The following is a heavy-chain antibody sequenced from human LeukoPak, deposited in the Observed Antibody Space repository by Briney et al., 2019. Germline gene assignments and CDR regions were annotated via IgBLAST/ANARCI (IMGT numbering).Heavy chain of an antibody. CDR2: INHSGST. J-gene: IGHJ4*02. CDR3: ARSGGRRYYDSSRHFFDY. CDR1: GGSFSGYY. D-gene: IGHD3-22*01. Sequence: SETLSLTCAVYGGSFSGYYWSWIRQPPGKGLEWIGEINHSGSTNYNPSLKSRVTISVDTSKNQFSLKLSSVTAADTAVYYCARSGGRRYYDSSRHFFDYWGQGTLVTVSS. V-gene: IGHV4-34*01.